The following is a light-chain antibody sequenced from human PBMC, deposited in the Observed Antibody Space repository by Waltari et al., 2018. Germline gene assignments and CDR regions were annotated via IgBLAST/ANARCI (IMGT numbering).Light chain of an antibody. Sequence: EIVLTQSPATLSLSPGERVTLSCRASQSVSGYLAWYQQKPGQAPRLLIYAASNRAIGIPARFSGSGSGTDVTLTISSLEPEDFAVYYCQQRTNWPPTFGGGTKVEIK. CDR1: QSVSGY. V-gene: IGKV3-11*01. CDR2: AAS. J-gene: IGKJ4*01. CDR3: QQRTNWPPT.